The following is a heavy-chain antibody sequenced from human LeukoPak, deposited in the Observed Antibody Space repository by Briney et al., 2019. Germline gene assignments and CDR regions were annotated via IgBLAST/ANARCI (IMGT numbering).Heavy chain of an antibody. CDR2: IIPIFGTA. CDR3: ARDVPGATITRDAFDI. V-gene: IGHV1-69*05. Sequence: ASVKVSCKASGGTFSSYAISWVRQAPGQGLEWMGGIIPIFGTANYAQKFQGRVTMTRDTSTSTVYMELSSLRSEDTAVYYCARDVPGATITRDAFDIWGQGTMVTVSS. CDR1: GGTFSSYA. J-gene: IGHJ3*02. D-gene: IGHD5-24*01.